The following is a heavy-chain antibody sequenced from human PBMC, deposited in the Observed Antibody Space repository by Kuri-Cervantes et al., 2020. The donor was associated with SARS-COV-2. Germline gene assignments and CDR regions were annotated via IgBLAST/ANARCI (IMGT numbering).Heavy chain of an antibody. CDR3: ARERGGDAFDI. V-gene: IGHV1-69*13. D-gene: IGHD4-23*01. CDR1: GYTFTSYY. J-gene: IGHJ3*02. CDR2: IIPIFGTA. Sequence: SVKVSCKASGYTFTSYYMHWVRQAPGQGLEWMGGIIPIFGTANYAQKFQGRVTITADESTSTAYMELSSLRSEDTAVYYCARERGGDAFDIWGQGTMVTVSS.